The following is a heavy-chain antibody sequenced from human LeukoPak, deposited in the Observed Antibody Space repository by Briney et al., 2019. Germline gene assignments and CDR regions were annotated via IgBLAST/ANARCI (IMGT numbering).Heavy chain of an antibody. CDR1: GGSFSGYY. Sequence: SETLSLTCAVYGGSFSGYYWSWIRQPPGKGLEWIGEINHSGSTNYNPSLKSRVTISVDTSKNQFSLKLSSVTAADTAVYYCARDGYYYDSSPSFDYWGQGTLVTVSS. J-gene: IGHJ4*02. CDR2: INHSGST. CDR3: ARDGYYYDSSPSFDY. V-gene: IGHV4-34*01. D-gene: IGHD3-22*01.